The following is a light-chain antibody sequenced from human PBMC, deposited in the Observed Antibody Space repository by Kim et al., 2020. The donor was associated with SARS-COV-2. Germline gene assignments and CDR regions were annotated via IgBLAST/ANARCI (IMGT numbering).Light chain of an antibody. CDR3: QAWDSSTAV. CDR2: QDS. J-gene: IGLJ2*01. V-gene: IGLV3-1*01. CDR1: KLGDKY. Sequence: LSPGQPASITCSGDKLGDKYACWYQQKPGQSPVLVIYQDSKRPSGIPERFSGSNSGNTATLTISGTQAMDEADYYCQAWDSSTAVFGGGTKLTVL.